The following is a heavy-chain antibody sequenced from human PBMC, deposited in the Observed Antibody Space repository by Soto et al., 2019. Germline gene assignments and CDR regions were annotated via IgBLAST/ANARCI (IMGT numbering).Heavy chain of an antibody. CDR3: SPDRSGGSCYSDDSYYYYMDV. CDR2: IRSKAYGGTT. D-gene: IGHD2-15*01. Sequence: GGSLRLSCTASGFTFGDYAMSWFRQAPGKGLEWVGFIRSKAYGGTTEYAASVKGRFTISRDDSKSIAYLQMNSLKTEDTAVYYCSPDRSGGSCYSDDSYYYYMDVLGKGTTVTVSS. J-gene: IGHJ6*03. V-gene: IGHV3-49*03. CDR1: GFTFGDYA.